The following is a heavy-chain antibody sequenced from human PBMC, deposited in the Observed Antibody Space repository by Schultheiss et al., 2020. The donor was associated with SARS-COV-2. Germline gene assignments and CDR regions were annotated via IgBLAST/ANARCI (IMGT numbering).Heavy chain of an antibody. CDR3: ARVLAAAETGAPLLHFDY. CDR2: IYTSGST. V-gene: IGHV4-4*07. CDR1: GGSISSYY. Sequence: SETLSLTCTVSGGSISSYYWSWIRQPAGKGLEWIGRIYTSGSTNYNPSLKSRVTISVDTSKNQFSLKLSSVTAADTAVYYCARVLAAAETGAPLLHFDYWGQGTLVTVSS. D-gene: IGHD6-13*01. J-gene: IGHJ4*02.